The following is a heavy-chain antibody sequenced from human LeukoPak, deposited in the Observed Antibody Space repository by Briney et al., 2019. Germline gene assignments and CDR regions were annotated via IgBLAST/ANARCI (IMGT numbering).Heavy chain of an antibody. CDR1: GVCISGSGYY. Sequence: PSETLSLTCTVSGVCISGSGYYFGWIRQPPGKGLERIGNIYYSGNTYYNASLESRVTISVDTSKDEFSLRLNSVTAADTAMYYCAKSGGYGLIDYWGQGTLVTVSS. CDR2: IYYSGNT. J-gene: IGHJ4*02. CDR3: AKSGGYGLIDY. D-gene: IGHD1-26*01. V-gene: IGHV4-39*01.